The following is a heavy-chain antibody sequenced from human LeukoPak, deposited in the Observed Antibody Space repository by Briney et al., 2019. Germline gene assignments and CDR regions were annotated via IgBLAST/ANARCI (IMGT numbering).Heavy chain of an antibody. CDR1: GFTVSNAW. J-gene: IGHJ4*02. V-gene: IGHV3-15*01. CDR2: IKSKTDGETT. CDR3: TRVGYNYGPFDY. Sequence: GGSLRLSCAASGFTVSNAWMSWVRQAPGKGLEWVGRIKSKTDGETTDYAAPVKGRFTISRDDSKNTLYLQMNSLKTEDTAVYYCTRVGYNYGPFDYWGQGTLVTVSS. D-gene: IGHD5-18*01.